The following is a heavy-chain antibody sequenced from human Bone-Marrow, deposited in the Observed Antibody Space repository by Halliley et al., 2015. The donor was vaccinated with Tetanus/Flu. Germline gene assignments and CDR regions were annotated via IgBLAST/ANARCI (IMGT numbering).Heavy chain of an antibody. CDR3: ARDVPMNFYDSSGSYIGSVRYFDF. D-gene: IGHD3-22*01. Sequence: TLSLTCTVSGGSINSFYWSWIRQSPGKGLEWIGYVYSSGSTNYNPSLKSRVTLSVDTAKNQFSLRLSSVTAADTAVYYCARDVPMNFYDSSGSYIGSVRYFDFWGRGTLVTFSS. J-gene: IGHJ2*01. CDR1: GGSINSFY. CDR2: VYSSGST. V-gene: IGHV4-59*01.